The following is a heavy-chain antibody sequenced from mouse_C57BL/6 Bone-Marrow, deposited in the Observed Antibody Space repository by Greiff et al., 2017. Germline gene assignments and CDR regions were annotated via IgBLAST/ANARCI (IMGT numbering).Heavy chain of an antibody. CDR2: ISGGGGNT. D-gene: IGHD2-3*01. CDR3: ARHEGWLLEFAY. Sequence: EVQLQESGGGLVKPGGSLKLSCAASGFTFSSYTMSWVRQTPEKRLEWVATISGGGGNTYYPDSVKGRFTISRDNAKNTLYLQMSSLRSEDTALYYCARHEGWLLEFAYWGQGTLVTVSA. CDR1: GFTFSSYT. J-gene: IGHJ3*01. V-gene: IGHV5-9*01.